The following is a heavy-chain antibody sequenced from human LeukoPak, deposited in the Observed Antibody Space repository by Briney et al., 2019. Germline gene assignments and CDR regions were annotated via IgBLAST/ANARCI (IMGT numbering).Heavy chain of an antibody. D-gene: IGHD5-12*01. CDR3: AKYPGPIVATIKDY. CDR2: ISGSGGST. J-gene: IGHJ4*02. CDR1: GFAFGNYA. Sequence: PGGSLRLSCAASGFAFGNYAMGWVRQAPGKGLEWVSAISGSGGSTYYADSVKGRFTISRDNSKNTLYLQMNSLRAEDTAVYYCAKYPGPIVATIKDYWGQGTLVTVSS. V-gene: IGHV3-23*01.